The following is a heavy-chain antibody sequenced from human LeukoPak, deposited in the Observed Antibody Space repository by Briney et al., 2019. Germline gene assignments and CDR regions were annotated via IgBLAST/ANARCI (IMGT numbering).Heavy chain of an antibody. J-gene: IGHJ4*02. CDR3: VRRTGNYFDY. Sequence: GGSLRLAWSADGFTLSSHAMHWVRQAPGKALEYVSAISYNGGSTYYANSVKDGFTISRDNSKNTLYLQMSSLSPEETAVFYCVRRTGNYFDYWGQGTLVTVSS. V-gene: IGHV3-64D*09. D-gene: IGHD3/OR15-3a*01. CDR2: ISYNGGST. CDR1: GFTLSSHA.